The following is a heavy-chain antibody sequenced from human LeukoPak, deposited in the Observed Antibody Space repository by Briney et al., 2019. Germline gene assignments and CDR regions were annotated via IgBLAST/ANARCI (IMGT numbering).Heavy chain of an antibody. CDR1: GGFISSGGYH. CDR3: ARDITGTAST. Sequence: SETLSLTCTVSGGFISSGGYHWSWIRQPAGKGLEWIGRIYPDVSTNYNPSLRSRVSISVDTSKNQFSLKLSSVTAADTAVYYCARDITGTASTWGQGTLAIVSS. CDR2: IYPDVST. V-gene: IGHV4-61*02. J-gene: IGHJ5*02. D-gene: IGHD1-1*01.